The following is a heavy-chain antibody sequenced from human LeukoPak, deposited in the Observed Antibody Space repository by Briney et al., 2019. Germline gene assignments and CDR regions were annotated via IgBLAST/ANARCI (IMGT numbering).Heavy chain of an antibody. CDR1: GYGFSSYW. J-gene: IGHJ4*02. V-gene: IGHV5-51*01. CDR2: VCPGDSDT. Sequence: GESLKISCKGSGYGFSSYWIGWVRQMPGKGLEYMGIVCPGDSDTRYSQSFQGQVTISADKSITTAYLQWSSLKASDTAMYYCARHTTVGGSLRFDYWGQGTLVSVSS. CDR3: ARHTTVGGSLRFDY. D-gene: IGHD4-23*01.